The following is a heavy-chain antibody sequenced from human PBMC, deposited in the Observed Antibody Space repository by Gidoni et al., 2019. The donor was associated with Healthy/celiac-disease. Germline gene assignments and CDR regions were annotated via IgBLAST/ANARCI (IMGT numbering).Heavy chain of an antibody. D-gene: IGHD5-18*01. CDR3: ARGEEAAMVTSPYYYGMDV. CDR2: INPNSGGT. Sequence: QVQLVQSGAEVKKPGASVKVSCKASGYTFTGYYMHWVRQAPGQGLEWMGWINPNSGGTNYAQKFQGRVTMTRDTSISTAYMELSRLRSDDTAVYYCARGEEAAMVTSPYYYGMDVWGQGTTVTVSS. CDR1: GYTFTGYY. V-gene: IGHV1-2*02. J-gene: IGHJ6*02.